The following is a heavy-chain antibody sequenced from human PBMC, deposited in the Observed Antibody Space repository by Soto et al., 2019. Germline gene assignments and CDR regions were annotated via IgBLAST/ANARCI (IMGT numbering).Heavy chain of an antibody. Sequence: QVQLQESGPGLVKPSETLSLTCPVSGGSVSSGSYYWSWIRQPPGKGLEWIGYIYYSGSTNYNPSLKSRVTISVVTSKNQFSLKLSSVTAADTAVYYCARAESPLTTPTDYWGQGTLVTVSS. J-gene: IGHJ4*02. CDR2: IYYSGST. D-gene: IGHD4-17*01. CDR3: ARAESPLTTPTDY. V-gene: IGHV4-61*01. CDR1: GGSVSSGSYY.